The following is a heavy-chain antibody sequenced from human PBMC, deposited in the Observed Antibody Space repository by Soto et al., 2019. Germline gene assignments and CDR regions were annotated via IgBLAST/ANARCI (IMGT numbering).Heavy chain of an antibody. CDR2: ISAYNGNT. J-gene: IGHJ5*02. V-gene: IGHV1-18*01. CDR1: GYTFTSYG. D-gene: IGHD6-13*01. CDR3: ARDGAAAGLGVGWFDP. Sequence: QVQLVQSGAEVKKPGASVKVSCKASGYTFTSYGISWVRQAPGQGLEWMGWISAYNGNTKYSQKFQGRVTITRDTSASTAYMELSSLGSEDTAVYYCARDGAAAGLGVGWFDPWGQGTLVTVSS.